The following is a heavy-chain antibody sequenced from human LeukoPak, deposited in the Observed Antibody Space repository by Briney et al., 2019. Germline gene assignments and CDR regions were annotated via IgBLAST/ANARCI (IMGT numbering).Heavy chain of an antibody. Sequence: GGSLRLSCAASGFTFSSYWMSWVRQAPGKGLEWVADINKDGGEKYYVDSVKGRFTISRDNAKNSLYLQMNSLRADDTAVYYCVKDSPPRYSGSPPAYWGQGTLVTVSS. V-gene: IGHV3-7*03. CDR3: VKDSPPRYSGSPPAY. CDR2: INKDGGEK. J-gene: IGHJ4*02. D-gene: IGHD1-26*01. CDR1: GFTFSSYW.